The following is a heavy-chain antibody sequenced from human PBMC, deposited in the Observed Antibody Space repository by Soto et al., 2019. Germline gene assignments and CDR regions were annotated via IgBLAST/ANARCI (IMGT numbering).Heavy chain of an antibody. J-gene: IGHJ5*02. CDR1: GGSFSAYY. V-gene: IGHV4-59*01. CDR2: IYHSGTT. D-gene: IGHD2-15*01. CDR3: AREYSRWFDP. Sequence: SETLSLTCTVPGGSFSAYYWSWIRQPPGKGLEWIGYIYHSGTTTYNPSLKSRVTISVDTSKNQVSLKLSSVTAADTAVYYCAREYSRWFDPWGQGTLVTVSS.